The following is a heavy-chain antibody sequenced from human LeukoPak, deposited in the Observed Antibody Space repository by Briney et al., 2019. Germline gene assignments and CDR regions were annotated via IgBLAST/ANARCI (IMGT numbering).Heavy chain of an antibody. CDR1: GFTFISYW. V-gene: IGHV3-30*02. Sequence: PGGSLRLSCAASGFTFISYWMSWVRQAPGKGLDWVAYIQYDGSNEQYADSVKGRFSISRDSSKNTLYLQMNSLRAEDTAVYYCAKDRCSNGVGCYYYYMDVWGKGTTVTISS. CDR3: AKDRCSNGVGCYYYYMDV. CDR2: IQYDGSNE. D-gene: IGHD2-8*01. J-gene: IGHJ6*03.